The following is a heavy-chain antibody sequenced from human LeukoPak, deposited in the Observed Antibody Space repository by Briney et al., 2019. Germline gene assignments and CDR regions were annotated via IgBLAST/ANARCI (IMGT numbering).Heavy chain of an antibody. D-gene: IGHD3-22*01. CDR2: IYYSGST. J-gene: IGHJ4*02. V-gene: IGHV4-59*01. Sequence: SETLSLTCTVSGGSISSYYWSWLRQPPGKGLEWIGYIYYSGSTNYNPSLKSRVTISVDTSMNQFSLKLSSVTAADTAVYYCARMLNYYDSSGYPYYFDYWGQGTLVTVSS. CDR3: ARMLNYYDSSGYPYYFDY. CDR1: GGSISSYY.